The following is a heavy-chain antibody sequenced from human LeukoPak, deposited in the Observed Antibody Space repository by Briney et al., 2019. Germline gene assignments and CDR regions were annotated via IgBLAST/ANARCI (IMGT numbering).Heavy chain of an antibody. CDR1: GGSVSSSDYY. CDR2: IYDRGST. Sequence: SETLSLTCTVSGGSVSSSDYYWGWIRQPPGKGLEWIGSIYDRGSTYYNPSLKSRLTISVDTSKNQFSLKLSSVTAADTAVYYCASDCCSASCYGSDYWGQGTLVTVSS. CDR3: ASDCCSASCYGSDY. D-gene: IGHD2-2*01. J-gene: IGHJ4*02. V-gene: IGHV4-39*01.